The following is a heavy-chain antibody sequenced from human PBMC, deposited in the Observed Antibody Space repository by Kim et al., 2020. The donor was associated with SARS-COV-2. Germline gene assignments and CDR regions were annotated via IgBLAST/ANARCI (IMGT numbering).Heavy chain of an antibody. V-gene: IGHV3-30*03. D-gene: IGHD3-10*01. Sequence: GGSLRLSCAASGFTFSTYGMHWVRQAPGKGLEWVAVISYDGSNQYYADSVKGRFTISKDNSKNKLYLQMNSLRLEDTAVYFCATGAGTLYYGSGPIDYWG. CDR1: GFTFSTYG. CDR3: ATGAGTLYYGSGPIDY. J-gene: IGHJ4*01. CDR2: ISYDGSNQ.